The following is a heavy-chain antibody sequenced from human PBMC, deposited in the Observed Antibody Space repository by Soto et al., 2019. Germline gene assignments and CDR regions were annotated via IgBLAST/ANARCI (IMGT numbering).Heavy chain of an antibody. D-gene: IGHD2-2*01. CDR1: GGSISSSSYY. Sequence: PSETLSLTCTVSGGSISSSSYYWGWIRQPPGKGLEWIGNIYYSGSTYYNPSLKSRVTISVDTSKNQFSLKLSSVTAADTAVYYCASYPLVSCISTSCRYYGMDVWGQGTTVTVSS. CDR3: ASYPLVSCISTSCRYYGMDV. CDR2: IYYSGST. V-gene: IGHV4-39*07. J-gene: IGHJ6*02.